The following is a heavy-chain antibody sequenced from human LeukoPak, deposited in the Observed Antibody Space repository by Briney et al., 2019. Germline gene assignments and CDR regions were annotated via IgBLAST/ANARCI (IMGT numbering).Heavy chain of an antibody. V-gene: IGHV3-74*01. D-gene: IGHD4-23*01. J-gene: IGHJ4*02. CDR1: GFTFSSYW. CDR2: IKSDGSSA. CDR3: ARDLRTPSDTNIAIDY. Sequence: PGGSLRLSCAAPGFTFSSYWMHWVRQAPGKGLVWVSRIKSDGSSASYADSVKGRFTISRDNAKNTLFLQMNSLRAEDTAVYYCARDLRTPSDTNIAIDYWGQGTLVTVSS.